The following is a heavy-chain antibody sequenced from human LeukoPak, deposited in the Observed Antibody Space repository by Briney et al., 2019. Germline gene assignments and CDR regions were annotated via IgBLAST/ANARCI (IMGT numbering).Heavy chain of an antibody. J-gene: IGHJ6*03. CDR3: ARGPLYCSSTSCYSPGYYYYYMDV. Sequence: SVKVSCKASGGTFSSYAMSWVRQAPGQGLEWMGGIIPIFGTANYAQKFQGRVTITTDESTSTAYMELSSLRSEDTAVYYCARGPLYCSSTSCYSPGYYYYYMDVWGKGTTVTVSS. V-gene: IGHV1-69*05. CDR2: IIPIFGTA. CDR1: GGTFSSYA. D-gene: IGHD2-2*01.